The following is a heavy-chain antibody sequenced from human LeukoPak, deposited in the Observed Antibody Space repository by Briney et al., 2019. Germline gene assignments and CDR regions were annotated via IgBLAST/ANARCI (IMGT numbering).Heavy chain of an antibody. CDR3: AKDRHCSGGSCYPYYYYYYGMDV. CDR1: GFTFSSYG. J-gene: IGHJ6*04. Sequence: GGSLRLSCAASGFTFSSYGMHWVRQAPGKGLGWVAVISYDGSNKYYADSVKGRFTISRDNSENTLYLQMNSLRAEDTAVYYCAKDRHCSGGSCYPYYYYYYGMDVWGKGTTVTVSS. D-gene: IGHD2-15*01. V-gene: IGHV3-30*18. CDR2: ISYDGSNK.